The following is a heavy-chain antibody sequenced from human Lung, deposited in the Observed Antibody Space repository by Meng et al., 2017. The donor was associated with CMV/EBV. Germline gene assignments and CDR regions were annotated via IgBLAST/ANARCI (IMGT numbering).Heavy chain of an antibody. CDR2: VNAGNGNT. Sequence: QVQLVQSGAEVKKPGGSVKVCFNASVYTLTRYAMHWVRQAPGQRLEWMGCVNAGNGNTKYSQRFQGRVTITRDTSASTAYMELSSLRSEDTTVYYCARAGYDSSGYYPQPFDYWGQGTLVTVSS. CDR1: VYTLTRYA. J-gene: IGHJ4*02. D-gene: IGHD3-22*01. CDR3: ARAGYDSSGYYPQPFDY. V-gene: IGHV1-3*01.